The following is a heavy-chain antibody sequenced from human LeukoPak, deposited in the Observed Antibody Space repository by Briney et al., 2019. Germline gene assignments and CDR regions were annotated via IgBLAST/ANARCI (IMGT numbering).Heavy chain of an antibody. CDR2: ISAYNGNT. CDR1: GYSFSTYY. Sequence: ASVKVSCKASGYSFSTYYIHWVRQAPGQGLEWMGWISAYNGNTNYAQKLQGRVTMITDTSTSTAYMELRSLRSDDTAVYYCARDHFTTTVTTWGYYYYGMDVWGQGTTVTVSS. D-gene: IGHD4-17*01. CDR3: ARDHFTTTVTTWGYYYYGMDV. J-gene: IGHJ6*02. V-gene: IGHV1-18*04.